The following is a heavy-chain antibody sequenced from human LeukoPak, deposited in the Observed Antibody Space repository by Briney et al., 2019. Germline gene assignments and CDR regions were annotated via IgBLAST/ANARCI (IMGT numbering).Heavy chain of an antibody. CDR2: VYYTGDT. D-gene: IGHD4-23*01. CDR1: GGHIITSGHY. J-gene: IGHJ5*02. Sequence: SETLSLTCTVSGGHIITSGHYWGWIRQPPGKGLEWIGSVYYTGDTSTNPFFRSRMSISVDTSKNQFSLNLTSVTAADAAVYYCARERSSSGGHNWFDPWGQGTLVTVSS. V-gene: IGHV4-39*07. CDR3: ARERSSSGGHNWFDP.